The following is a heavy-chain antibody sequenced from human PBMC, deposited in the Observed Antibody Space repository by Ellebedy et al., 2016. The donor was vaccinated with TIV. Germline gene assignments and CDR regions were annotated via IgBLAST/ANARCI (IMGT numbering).Heavy chain of an antibody. CDR3: ASSPSQGY. CDR1: GFTVRNNY. V-gene: IGHV3-53*01. CDR2: IYSGGTT. Sequence: PGGSLRLSCAASGFTVRNNYMSWVRQAPGKGLEWVSVIYSGGTTFYAESVKGRFTISRDSSQNTLSLQMDSLRAEDTAVYYCASSPSQGYWGQGTLVTVSS. J-gene: IGHJ4*02.